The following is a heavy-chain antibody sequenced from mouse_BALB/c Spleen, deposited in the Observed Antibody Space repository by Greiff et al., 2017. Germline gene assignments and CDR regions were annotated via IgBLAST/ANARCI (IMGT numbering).Heavy chain of an antibody. V-gene: IGHV7-1*02. D-gene: IGHD2-2*01. CDR1: GFTFSDYS. CDR2: IRNKANDYTT. J-gene: IGHJ1*01. Sequence: EVKVVESGGGLVQPGGSLRLSCATSGFTFSDYSMEWVRQPPGKRLEWIAAIRNKANDYTTEYSASVKGRFIVSRDTSQSILYLQMNALSAEDSAFYYCASDDGYYSYFDYWGEGTPVTVSS. CDR3: ASDDGYYSYFDY.